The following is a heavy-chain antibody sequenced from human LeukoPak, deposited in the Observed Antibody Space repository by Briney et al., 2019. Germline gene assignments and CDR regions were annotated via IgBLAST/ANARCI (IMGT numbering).Heavy chain of an antibody. CDR3: ARHLPGIAFFDY. CDR2: IYYSGRT. D-gene: IGHD1-14*01. CDR1: GGSISSYY. V-gene: IGHV4-59*08. J-gene: IGHJ4*02. Sequence: MPSETLSLTCTVSGGSISSYYWSWIRQPPGKGLEWIGYIYYSGRTKYNPSLKSRVTISVDTSKNQFSLKLSSVTAADTAVYYCARHLPGIAFFDYWGQGTLVTVSS.